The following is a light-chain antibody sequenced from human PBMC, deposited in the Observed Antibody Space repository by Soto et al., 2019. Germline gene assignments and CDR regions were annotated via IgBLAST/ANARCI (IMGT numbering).Light chain of an antibody. CDR3: QQNNKRSSR. CDR1: QSVSSN. J-gene: IGKJ1*01. V-gene: IGKV3-15*01. CDR2: GGS. Sequence: ETLTTQYPSTLPVSTGERATLSCRASQSVSSNLAWYQQKPGQAPGLLIYGGSTRATGIPARFSGSGSGTEFTLTSSILQEDVFVYYCYQQNNKRSSRFGPGTKVAIK.